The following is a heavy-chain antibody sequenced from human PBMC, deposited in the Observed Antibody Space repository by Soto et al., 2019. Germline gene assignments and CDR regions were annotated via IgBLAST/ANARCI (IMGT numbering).Heavy chain of an antibody. CDR2: IDWDDDK. Sequence: SGATLVNTTQTLTLTFTFSGFSLSTSGMRVSWIRQPPGKALEWLARIDWDDDKFYSTSLKTRLTISKDTSKNQVVLTMTNMDPVDTATYYCARIAYSSGWYYFDYWGQGTLVTVS. D-gene: IGHD6-19*01. CDR3: ARIAYSSGWYYFDY. V-gene: IGHV2-70*04. CDR1: GFSLSTSGMR. J-gene: IGHJ4*02.